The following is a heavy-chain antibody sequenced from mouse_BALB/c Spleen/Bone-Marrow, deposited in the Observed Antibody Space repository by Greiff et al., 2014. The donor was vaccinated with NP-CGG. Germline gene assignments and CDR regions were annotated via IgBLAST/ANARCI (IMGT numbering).Heavy chain of an antibody. CDR2: IRNKANGYTT. CDR1: GFTSTDYY. V-gene: IGHV7-3*02. CDR3: ARDKGGILFDY. D-gene: IGHD1-1*02. J-gene: IGHJ2*01. Sequence: VQLKQSGGGLVQPGGSLRLSCATSGFTSTDYYMNWVRQPPGKALERLGFIRNKANGYTTEYSASVKGRFTISRDNSQSILYLQMNTLRAEDSATYYCARDKGGILFDYWGQGTTLTVPS.